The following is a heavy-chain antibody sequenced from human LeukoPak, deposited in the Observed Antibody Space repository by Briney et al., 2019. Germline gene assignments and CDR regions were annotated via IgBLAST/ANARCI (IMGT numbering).Heavy chain of an antibody. CDR3: AKEGVVAAKFS. V-gene: IGHV3-48*04. CDR1: RFTFSSYW. D-gene: IGHD2-15*01. CDR2: ISTNGGTI. J-gene: IGHJ4*02. Sequence: PGGSLRLSCAASRFTFSSYWMTWVRQAPGKGLEWVSYISTNGGTIYYADSVKGRFTISRDNAKSSLYLQMNSLRAEDTAVYYCAKEGVVAAKFSWGQGTLVTVSS.